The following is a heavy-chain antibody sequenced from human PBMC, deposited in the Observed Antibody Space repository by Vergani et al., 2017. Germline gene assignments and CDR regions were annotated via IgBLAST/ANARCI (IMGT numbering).Heavy chain of an antibody. CDR3: AIHAPQWELIYFDY. CDR2: MYYSGST. V-gene: IGHV4-39*01. J-gene: IGHJ4*02. Sequence: QLHLQESGPELVKTSETLSLTCTVSGDSISSNSSYWGWIRQPPGKGLEWIGSMYYSGSTYYNPSLKSRVTISVDTSKNQFFLKLSSVTAADTAVYYCAIHAPQWELIYFDYGGQGTLFTVSS. CDR1: GDSISSNSSY. D-gene: IGHD1-26*01.